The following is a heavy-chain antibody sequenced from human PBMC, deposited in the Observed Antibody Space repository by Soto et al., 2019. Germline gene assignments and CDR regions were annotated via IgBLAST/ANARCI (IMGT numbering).Heavy chain of an antibody. J-gene: IGHJ6*02. Sequence: ASVKVSCKASGYTFTSYGISWVRQARGQGLEWMGWISAYNGNTNYAQKLQGRVTMTTDTSTSTAYMELRSLRSDDTAVYYCARWVRYCSSTSCSYGMDVWGQGTTVTVSS. CDR2: ISAYNGNT. CDR3: ARWVRYCSSTSCSYGMDV. D-gene: IGHD2-2*01. V-gene: IGHV1-18*01. CDR1: GYTFTSYG.